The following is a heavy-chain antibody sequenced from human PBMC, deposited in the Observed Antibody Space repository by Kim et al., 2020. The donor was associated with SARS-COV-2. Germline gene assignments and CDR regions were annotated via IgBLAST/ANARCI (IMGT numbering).Heavy chain of an antibody. CDR3: ARGYSYGFEERNYGMDV. Sequence: SETLSLTCTVSGGSISSYYWSWIRQPPGKGLEWIGYIYYSGSTNYNPSLKSRVTISVDTSKNQFSLKLSSVTAADTAVYYCARGYSYGFEERNYGMDVWGQGTTVTVSS. D-gene: IGHD5-18*01. CDR1: GGSISSYY. CDR2: IYYSGST. V-gene: IGHV4-59*08. J-gene: IGHJ6*02.